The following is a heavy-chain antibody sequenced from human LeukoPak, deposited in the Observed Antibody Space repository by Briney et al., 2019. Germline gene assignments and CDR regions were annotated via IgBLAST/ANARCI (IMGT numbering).Heavy chain of an antibody. Sequence: VGSLRLSCTASGFSFSNNGMHWVRQAPGKGLEWVAFIRDDGSYRFYVASVKGRFTISRDNSKNTLYLQMNSLRAEDTAVYYCAKQTGSTTNYYYYMDGWGKGTTVTVFS. V-gene: IGHV3-30*02. CDR1: GFSFSNNG. CDR3: AKQTGSTTNYYYYMDG. D-gene: IGHD1-1*01. CDR2: IRDDGSYR. J-gene: IGHJ6*03.